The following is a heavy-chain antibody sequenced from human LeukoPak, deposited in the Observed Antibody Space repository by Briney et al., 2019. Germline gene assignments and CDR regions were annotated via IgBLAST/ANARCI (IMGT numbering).Heavy chain of an antibody. CDR2: IYHSGST. CDR1: GGSISSGGYS. Sequence: SETLSLTCAVSGGSISSGGYSWSWIRQPPGKGLEWIGYIYHSGSTYYNPSLKSRVTISVDRSKNQFSLKLSSVTAADTAVYYCARGRNYYDSSGYYPQYCFDYWGQGTLVTVSS. V-gene: IGHV4-30-2*01. D-gene: IGHD3-22*01. CDR3: ARGRNYYDSSGYYPQYCFDY. J-gene: IGHJ4*02.